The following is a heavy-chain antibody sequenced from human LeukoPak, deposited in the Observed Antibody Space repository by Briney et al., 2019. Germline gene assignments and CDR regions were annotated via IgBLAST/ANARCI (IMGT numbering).Heavy chain of an antibody. CDR2: IYSGGST. CDR1: GFTVSSNY. V-gene: IGHV3-53*01. D-gene: IGHD1-26*01. Sequence: GGSLRLSCAASGFTVSSNYMSWVRQAPGKGLEWVSLIYSGGSTYYADSVKGRFTISRDNSKNTLYLQMNSLRAEDTAVYYCASSGTPSTFDYWGQGTLVTVSS. CDR3: ASSGTPSTFDY. J-gene: IGHJ4*02.